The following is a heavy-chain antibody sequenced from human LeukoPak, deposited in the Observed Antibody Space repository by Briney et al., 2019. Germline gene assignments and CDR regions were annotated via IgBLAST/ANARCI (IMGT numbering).Heavy chain of an antibody. J-gene: IGHJ5*02. CDR1: GGAISSGDYY. D-gene: IGHD3-10*01. V-gene: IGHV4-30-4*08. Sequence: LRTLSLTCAVSGGAISSGDYYWSWIRQPPGEGLEWGGYIYYDGSTYYNPSLKSRVTISVDTSKNQFSLKLSSVTAADTAVYYCARTSLGGAWFDPWGQGTLVTVSS. CDR2: IYYDGST. CDR3: ARTSLGGAWFDP.